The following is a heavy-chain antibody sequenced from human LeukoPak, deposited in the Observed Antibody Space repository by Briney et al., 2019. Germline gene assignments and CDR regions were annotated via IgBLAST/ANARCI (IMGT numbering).Heavy chain of an antibody. CDR2: INGDGTDT. D-gene: IGHD5-18*01. V-gene: IGHV3-74*01. CDR1: GVTFSRYW. CDR3: ARVGYTYGYVDFDY. J-gene: IGHJ4*02. Sequence: GGSLRLSCAASGVTFSRYWMHWVRQAPGEGLMWVSRINGDGTDTTYADSVRGRFTISRDNAENTLYLQMNNLRAEDTAVYYCARVGYTYGYVDFDYWGQGTLVTVSS.